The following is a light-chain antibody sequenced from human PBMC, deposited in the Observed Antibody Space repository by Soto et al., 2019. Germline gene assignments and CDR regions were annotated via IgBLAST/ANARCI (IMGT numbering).Light chain of an antibody. CDR2: YDS. Sequence: SYELTKPPSVSVAPGKTARITCGGNNIGSKSVHWYQQKPGQAPVLVIYYDSDRPSGIPERFSGSNSGNTATLTISRVEAGDEADYYCQVWAGSSDHVVFGGGTKLTVL. V-gene: IGLV3-21*04. J-gene: IGLJ2*01. CDR1: NIGSKS. CDR3: QVWAGSSDHVV.